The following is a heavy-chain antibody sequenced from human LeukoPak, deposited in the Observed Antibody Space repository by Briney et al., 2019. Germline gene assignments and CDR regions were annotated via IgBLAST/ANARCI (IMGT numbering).Heavy chain of an antibody. CDR1: GGSFSGYY. CDR3: ARGPYSSSWSGDY. V-gene: IGHV4-59*10. Sequence: SETLSLTCAAYGGSFSGYYWSWIRQPAGKGLEWIGRIYTSGSTNYNPSLKSRVTMSVDTSKNQLSLKLSSVTAADTAVYYCARGPYSSSWSGDYWGQGTLVTVSS. J-gene: IGHJ4*02. CDR2: IYTSGST. D-gene: IGHD6-13*01.